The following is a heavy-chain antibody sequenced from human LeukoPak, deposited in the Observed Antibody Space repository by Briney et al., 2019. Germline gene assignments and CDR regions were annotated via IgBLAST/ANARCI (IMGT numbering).Heavy chain of an antibody. CDR3: AREPGLNYYDSSGYGWFDP. CDR2: IIPIFGTA. J-gene: IGHJ5*02. Sequence: ASVKVSCTASGGTFSSYAISWVRQAPGQGLEWMGGIIPIFGTANYAQKFQGRVTITTDESTSTAYMELSSLRSEDTAVYYCAREPGLNYYDSSGYGWFDPWGQGTLVTVSS. D-gene: IGHD3-22*01. V-gene: IGHV1-69*05. CDR1: GGTFSSYA.